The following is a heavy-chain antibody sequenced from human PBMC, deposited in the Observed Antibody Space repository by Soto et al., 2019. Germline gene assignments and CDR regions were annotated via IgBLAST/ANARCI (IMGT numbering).Heavy chain of an antibody. CDR1: GLSFSDYY. Sequence: QVELVESGGGLVKPGGSLRLSCAASGLSFSDYYMSWIRQAPGKGLEWIAYITSSSSTIYYADSVKGRFTISRNDAKNSLYLQLDSLSAEDTAVYYCATVFRSSNFTYWGQGTLVTVSS. V-gene: IGHV3-11*01. CDR2: ITSSSSTI. CDR3: ATVFRSSNFTY. J-gene: IGHJ4*02. D-gene: IGHD3-10*02.